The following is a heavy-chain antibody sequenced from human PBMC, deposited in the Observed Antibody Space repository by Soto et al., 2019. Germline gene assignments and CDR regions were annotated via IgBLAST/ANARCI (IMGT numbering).Heavy chain of an antibody. CDR1: GGSISSGGYY. J-gene: IGHJ5*02. V-gene: IGHV4-31*03. D-gene: IGHD6-25*01. CDR2: IYHSGST. Sequence: QVQLQESGPGLVKPSQTLSLTCTVSGGSISSGGYYWSWIRQHPGKGPEWIGYIYHSGSTYYNPSLKSRVTISVDTSKNQFSLKVSSVTAADTAVYYCAREAAGILNWFDPWGQGTLVTVSS. CDR3: AREAAGILNWFDP.